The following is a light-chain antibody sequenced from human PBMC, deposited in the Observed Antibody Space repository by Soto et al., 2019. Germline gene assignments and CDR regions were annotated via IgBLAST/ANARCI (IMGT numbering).Light chain of an antibody. J-gene: IGKJ1*01. Sequence: EIVMTQSPATLSVSPGERVTLSCRASQSVSSNLAWYQQKPGQAHRLLIYGASTRAAGIPARFSGSGSGTEFTLTIRSLQSEDFAVYYCKQYNNWPRTFGQGTKVDIK. CDR1: QSVSSN. V-gene: IGKV3-15*01. CDR3: KQYNNWPRT. CDR2: GAS.